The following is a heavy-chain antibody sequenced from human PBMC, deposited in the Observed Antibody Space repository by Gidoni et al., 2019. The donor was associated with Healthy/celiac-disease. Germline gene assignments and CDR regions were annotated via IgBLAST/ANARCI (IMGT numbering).Heavy chain of an antibody. V-gene: IGHV4-59*01. CDR3: ARGGSYYWFDP. J-gene: IGHJ5*02. D-gene: IGHD1-26*01. CDR1: GGYISSYY. Sequence: VKPSETLSITCTVSGGYISSYYWSWIRQPPGKGLEWIGYIYYSGSTNYNPSLKSRVTISVDTSKNQFSLKLSSVTAADTAVYYCARGGSYYWFDPWGQGTLVTVSS. CDR2: IYYSGST.